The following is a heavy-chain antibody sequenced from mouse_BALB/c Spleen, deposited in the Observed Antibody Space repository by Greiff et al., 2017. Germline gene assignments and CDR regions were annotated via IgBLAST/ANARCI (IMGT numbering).Heavy chain of an antibody. Sequence: DVQLVESGGGLVQPGGSLRLSCATSGFTFTDYYMSWVRQPPGKALEWLGFIRNKANGYTTEYSASVKGRFTISRDNSQSILYLQMNTLRAEDSATYYCARDRNDGPFAYWGQGTLVTVSA. V-gene: IGHV7-3*02. CDR2: IRNKANGYTT. CDR3: ARDRNDGPFAY. D-gene: IGHD1-2*01. CDR1: GFTFTDYY. J-gene: IGHJ3*01.